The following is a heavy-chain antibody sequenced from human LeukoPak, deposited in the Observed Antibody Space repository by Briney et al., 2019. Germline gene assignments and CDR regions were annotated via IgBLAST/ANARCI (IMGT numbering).Heavy chain of an antibody. V-gene: IGHV3-23*01. CDR1: GFASSSYA. CDR2: ISGSGGST. CDR3: AKAIESYDYVWGSYRPANYYFDY. Sequence: PLGSLRLSSAASGFASSSYAMSWVRQAPGKGLEWVSAISGSGGSTYYADSVKGRFTISRENSKNTLYLQMNSLRAEDTAVYYCAKAIESYDYVWGSYRPANYYFDYWGQGTLVTVSS. D-gene: IGHD3-16*02. J-gene: IGHJ4*02.